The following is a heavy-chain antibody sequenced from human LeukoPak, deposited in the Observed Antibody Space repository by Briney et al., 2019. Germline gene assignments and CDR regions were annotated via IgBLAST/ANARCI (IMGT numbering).Heavy chain of an antibody. J-gene: IGHJ4*02. Sequence: ASVKVSCKASGYTFTSYDINWVRQATGQGLEWMGWMNPNSGNTGYEQKFQGRVTMTRNTSIRTAYMELSSLRSEDTAVYYCARGHTQIGGKRTVFGYWGQGTLVTVSS. CDR2: MNPNSGNT. CDR3: ARGHTQIGGKRTVFGY. D-gene: IGHD2-15*01. V-gene: IGHV1-8*01. CDR1: GYTFTSYD.